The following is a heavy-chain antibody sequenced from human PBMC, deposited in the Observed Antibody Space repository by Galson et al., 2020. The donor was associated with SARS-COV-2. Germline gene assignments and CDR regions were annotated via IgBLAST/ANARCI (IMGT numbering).Heavy chain of an antibody. CDR2: ISGSGRST. CDR3: AKDLSPHPGYYYYGMDV. J-gene: IGHJ6*02. CDR1: GFTFSSYA. Sequence: GGSLRLSCAASGFTFSSYAMSWVRQPPGKGLEWLSAISGSGRSTSYADSVKGRFTISRDNSKNTLYLQMNSLRAEDTAVYYCAKDLSPHPGYYYYGMDVWGQGTTVTVSS. V-gene: IGHV3-23*01.